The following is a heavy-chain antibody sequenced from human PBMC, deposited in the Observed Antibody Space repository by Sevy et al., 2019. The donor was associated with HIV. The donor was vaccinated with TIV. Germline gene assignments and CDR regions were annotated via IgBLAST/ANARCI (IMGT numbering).Heavy chain of an antibody. V-gene: IGHV3-7*04. D-gene: IGHD2-21*02. Sequence: GGSLRLSCAASGFTFSNFWMSWVRQAPGKGLEWVANINQDGSNIYYVHSVKGRFSISGDNTENSVYLQMNGLRAEDTAVYYCVRAVGGADAYWGQGTLVTVSS. CDR1: GFTFSNFW. CDR3: VRAVGGADAY. J-gene: IGHJ4*02. CDR2: INQDGSNI.